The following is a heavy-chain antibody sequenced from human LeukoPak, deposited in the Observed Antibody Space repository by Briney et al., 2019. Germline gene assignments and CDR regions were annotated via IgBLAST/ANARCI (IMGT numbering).Heavy chain of an antibody. J-gene: IGHJ4*02. CDR1: GFTFTTYS. CDR3: ASAGPNYDSSGYVY. V-gene: IGHV3-21*01. CDR2: ISSNGGYI. D-gene: IGHD3-22*01. Sequence: GGSLRLSCAASGFTFTTYSMHWVRQAPGKGLEWVSSISSNGGYIYYADSVKGRFTISRDNARDSVYLQMKSLRAEDTAVYYCASAGPNYDSSGYVYWGQGTPVTVSS.